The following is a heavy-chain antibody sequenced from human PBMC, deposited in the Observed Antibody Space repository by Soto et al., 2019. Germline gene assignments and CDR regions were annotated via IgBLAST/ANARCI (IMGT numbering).Heavy chain of an antibody. CDR3: ARSQYSGILQAAAGYYS. CDR2: INSDGSIT. D-gene: IGHD6-13*01. Sequence: SGGSLRLSCAASGFTFSSYWMHWVRQAPGKGLVWVSRINSDGSITTYADSVKGRFTISRDNAKNTLHLQMNSLRAEDTAVYYCARSQYSGILQAAAGYYSWGQGTQVTVSS. V-gene: IGHV3-74*01. CDR1: GFTFSSYW. J-gene: IGHJ4*02.